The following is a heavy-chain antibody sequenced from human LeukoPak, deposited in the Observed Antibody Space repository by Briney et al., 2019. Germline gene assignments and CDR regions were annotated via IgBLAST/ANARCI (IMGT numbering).Heavy chain of an antibody. CDR3: ARQDYSHDAFDT. Sequence: ASETLSLTCTVSGGSISSSSYYWGWIRQPPGKGLEWIGYIYYSGSTNYNPSLKSRVTISVDTSKNQFSLKLSSVTAADTAVYYCARQDYSHDAFDTWGQGTMVTVSS. CDR2: IYYSGST. V-gene: IGHV4-61*05. D-gene: IGHD2-15*01. CDR1: GGSISSSSYY. J-gene: IGHJ3*02.